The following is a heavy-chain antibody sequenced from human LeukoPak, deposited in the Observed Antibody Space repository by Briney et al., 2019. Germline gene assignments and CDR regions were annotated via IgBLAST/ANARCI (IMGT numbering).Heavy chain of an antibody. D-gene: IGHD3-22*01. CDR1: GYTLTELS. Sequence: ASVKVSCKGSGYTLTELSMHWVRQAPGKGLEWMGGFDPEDGETIYAQKFQGRVTMTEDTSTDTAYMELSSLRSEDTAVYYCANSKYYYDSSGYYSWGQGTLVTVSS. V-gene: IGHV1-24*01. J-gene: IGHJ4*02. CDR2: FDPEDGET. CDR3: ANSKYYYDSSGYYS.